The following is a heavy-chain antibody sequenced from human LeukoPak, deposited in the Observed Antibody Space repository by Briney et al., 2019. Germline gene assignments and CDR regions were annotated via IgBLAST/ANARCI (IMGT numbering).Heavy chain of an antibody. CDR2: ISSSGSTI. J-gene: IGHJ6*03. D-gene: IGHD5-12*01. CDR1: GFTFSDYY. V-gene: IGHV3-11*04. CDR3: AKGGGWLRDYYYYMDV. Sequence: GGSLRLSCAASGFTFSDYYMSWIRQAPGKGLEWVSYISSSGSTIYYADSVKGRFTISRDNSKNTLYLQMNSLRAEDTAVYYCAKGGGWLRDYYYYMDVWGKGTTVTVSS.